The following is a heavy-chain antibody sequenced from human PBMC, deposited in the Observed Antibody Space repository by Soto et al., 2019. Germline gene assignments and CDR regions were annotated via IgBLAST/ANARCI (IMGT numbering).Heavy chain of an antibody. CDR3: ARGGYFDWLLYGSGYYYGMDV. V-gene: IGHV3-53*04. Sequence: EVQLVESGGGLVQPGGSLRLSCAASGFTVSSNYMSWVRQAPGKGLEWVSVIYSGGSTYYADSVKGRFTISRHNSKNTLHLQMNSLRAEDTAVYYCARGGYFDWLLYGSGYYYGMDVWGQGTTVTVSS. CDR1: GFTVSSNY. D-gene: IGHD3-9*01. CDR2: IYSGGST. J-gene: IGHJ6*02.